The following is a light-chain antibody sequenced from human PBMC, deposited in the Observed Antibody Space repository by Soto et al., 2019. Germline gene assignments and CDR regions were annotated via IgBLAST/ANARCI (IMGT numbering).Light chain of an antibody. V-gene: IGLV2-14*03. CDR2: DVI. CDR3: SSYTNSSTML. J-gene: IGLJ3*02. CDR1: SSDISDYNS. Sequence: QSALTQPASVSGSPGQSITISCTGTSSDISDYNSVSWYQQHPDNAPKVIIYDVIYRPSGVSNRFSGSKSGNTASLTISGLPAEDEADYYCSSYTNSSTMLFGGGTKVTVL.